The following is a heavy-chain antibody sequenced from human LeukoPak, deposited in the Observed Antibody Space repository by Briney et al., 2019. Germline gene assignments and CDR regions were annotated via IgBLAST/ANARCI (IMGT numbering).Heavy chain of an antibody. CDR3: AKQSPDSSGWYDFDY. CDR2: INYSGST. V-gene: IGHV4-59*08. J-gene: IGHJ4*02. Sequence: SETLSFTCTVSGDSISSFYWNWIRQPPGKGLEWIAYINYSGSTNYNPSLKSRVTISIHTSKNQFSLKLSSVTAADTAVYYCAKQSPDSSGWYDFDYWGQGTLVTVSS. CDR1: GDSISSFY. D-gene: IGHD6-19*01.